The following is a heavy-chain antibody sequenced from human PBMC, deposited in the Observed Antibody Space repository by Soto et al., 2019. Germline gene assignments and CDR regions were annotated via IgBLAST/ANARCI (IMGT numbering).Heavy chain of an antibody. D-gene: IGHD3-22*01. J-gene: IGHJ4*02. CDR3: ARIKLYYYDSSGYPYSYYFDY. CDR1: GGSISSGGYS. CDR2: IYHSGST. Sequence: QLQLQESGSGLVKPSQTLSLTCAVSGGSISSGGYSWGWIRQPPGKGLEWIGYIYHSGSTYYNPSLKSRVTISVDRSKNQFSLKLSSVTAADTAVYYCARIKLYYYDSSGYPYSYYFDYWGQGTLVTVSS. V-gene: IGHV4-30-2*01.